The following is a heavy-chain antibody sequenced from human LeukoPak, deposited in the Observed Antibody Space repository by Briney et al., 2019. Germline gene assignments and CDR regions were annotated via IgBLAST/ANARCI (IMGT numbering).Heavy chain of an antibody. D-gene: IGHD1/OR15-1a*01. CDR3: VKDRGVTTIGALYC. CDR1: GFSFSNYV. Sequence: GGSLTLSCAASGFSFSNYVMSWVRQAPGKGLEWVSTISGSGFTTYDADSVKGRFTISRDNSKNTLYLQMNSLRAEDAAVYYCVKDRGVTTIGALYCWGQGTLVTVSS. V-gene: IGHV3-23*01. CDR2: ISGSGFTT. J-gene: IGHJ4*02.